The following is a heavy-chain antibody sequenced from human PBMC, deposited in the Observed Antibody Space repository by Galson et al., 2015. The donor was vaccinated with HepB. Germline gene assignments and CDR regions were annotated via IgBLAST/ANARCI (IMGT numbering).Heavy chain of an antibody. CDR2: IIPMFGVL. CDR3: ARPNMDHEGSYCFDY. J-gene: IGHJ4*02. Sequence: SVKVSCKASGVTFSNFAISWVRQAPGQGLEWMESIIPMFGVLHLARKFQGRVTMTADASTNTAYMELSSLRSEDTAVYFCARPNMDHEGSYCFDYWGQGTPVTVSS. D-gene: IGHD3-10*01. V-gene: IGHV1-69*13. CDR1: GVTFSNFA.